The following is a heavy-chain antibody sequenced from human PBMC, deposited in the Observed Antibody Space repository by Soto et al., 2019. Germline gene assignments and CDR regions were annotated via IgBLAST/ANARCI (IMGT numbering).Heavy chain of an antibody. D-gene: IGHD3-9*01. J-gene: IGHJ4*02. V-gene: IGHV4-59*01. CDR2: MYYNGSP. Sequence: SETLSLTCTVSGASTRGYYWSWIRQSPGKGLEWIGYMYYNGSPSYNPSLKSRVTISIDTSKNQFFLKLNSATAADTAIYYCAGRRDWLFFDFWGQGALVTVSS. CDR3: AGRRDWLFFDF. CDR1: GASTRGYY.